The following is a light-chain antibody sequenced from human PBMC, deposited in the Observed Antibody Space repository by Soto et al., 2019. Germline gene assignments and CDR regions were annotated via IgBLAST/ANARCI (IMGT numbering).Light chain of an antibody. CDR3: QQYYSTPIT. V-gene: IGKV4-1*01. CDR1: QSFLYSSNNKNY. Sequence: IWMTQSPDSLAVSLGESATINCKSSQSFLYSSNNKNYLAWYQQKPGQPPKLLIYWASTRESGVPDRFSGSGSGTDFTLTISSLQAEDVAVYYCQQYYSTPITFGQGTRLEIK. J-gene: IGKJ5*01. CDR2: WAS.